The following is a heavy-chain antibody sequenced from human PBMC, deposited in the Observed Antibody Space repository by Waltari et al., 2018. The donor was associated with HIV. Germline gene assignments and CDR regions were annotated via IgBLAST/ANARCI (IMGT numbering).Heavy chain of an antibody. Sequence: EVQLVESGGGLVQPGRSLRLSCTASGFTFGDYAMSWFRQAPGKGLEWVGFIRSKAYGGTTEYDASVKGRITISRDESKSIAYLQMNSLKTEDTAVYYCTRPAGGSGSYYPGPFDYWGQGTLVTVSS. V-gene: IGHV3-49*03. CDR2: IRSKAYGGTT. CDR1: GFTFGDYA. D-gene: IGHD3-10*01. J-gene: IGHJ4*02. CDR3: TRPAGGSGSYYPGPFDY.